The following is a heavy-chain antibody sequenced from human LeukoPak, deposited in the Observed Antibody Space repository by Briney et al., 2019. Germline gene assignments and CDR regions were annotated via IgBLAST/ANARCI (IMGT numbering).Heavy chain of an antibody. D-gene: IGHD1-26*01. CDR1: GYTFTSYA. Sequence: SVKVSCKASGYTFTSYAISWVRQAPGQGLEWMGGIIPIFGTANYAQKFQGRVTITADESTSTAYMELSSLRSEDTAVYYCARFLLYYGMDVWGQGTTVTVSS. V-gene: IGHV1-69*13. CDR3: ARFLLYYGMDV. J-gene: IGHJ6*02. CDR2: IIPIFGTA.